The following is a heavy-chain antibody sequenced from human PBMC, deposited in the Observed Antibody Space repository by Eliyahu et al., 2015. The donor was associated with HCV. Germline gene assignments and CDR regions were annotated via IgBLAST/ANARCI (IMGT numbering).Heavy chain of an antibody. D-gene: IGHD3-3*01. CDR1: GFTFTXAW. V-gene: IGHV3-15*07. J-gene: IGHJ4*02. Sequence: EVQLVXSGGXLVXPGGSXRLSCXASGFTFTXAWXNWVRQAPGKGLEWVGRIYSKANGGATEYAAPVEGRFTISRDDSANTLYLQMNSLRIEDTAVYHCARGSNSWSSSDFDNWGQGTLVTVSS. CDR3: ARGSNSWSSSDFDN. CDR2: IYSKANGGAT.